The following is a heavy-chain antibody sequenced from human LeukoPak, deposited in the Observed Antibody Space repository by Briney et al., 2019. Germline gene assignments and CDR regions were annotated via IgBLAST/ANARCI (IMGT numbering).Heavy chain of an antibody. D-gene: IGHD6-13*01. Sequence: GGSLRLSCAASGFTFSSYAMSWVRQAPGKGLEWVSAISGSGGSTYCADSVKGRFTISRDNSKNTLYLQMNSLRAEDTAVYYCARGAPSNIAAAGNAFDIWGQGTMVTVSS. CDR3: ARGAPSNIAAAGNAFDI. CDR2: ISGSGGST. J-gene: IGHJ3*02. CDR1: GFTFSSYA. V-gene: IGHV3-23*01.